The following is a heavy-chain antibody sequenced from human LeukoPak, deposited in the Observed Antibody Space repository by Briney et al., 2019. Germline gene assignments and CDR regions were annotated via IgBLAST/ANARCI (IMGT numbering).Heavy chain of an antibody. J-gene: IGHJ6*03. CDR1: GYTFTGYY. Sequence: ASVKVSCKASGYTFTGYYIHWVRQAPGQGLEWMGWINPNSGDTNYAQKLQGRVTMTTDTSTSTAYMELRSLRSDDTAVYYCARDLHRVVVRGVPHYYYYMDVWGKGTTVTISS. CDR3: ARDLHRVVVRGVPHYYYYMDV. CDR2: INPNSGDT. D-gene: IGHD3-10*01. V-gene: IGHV1-2*02.